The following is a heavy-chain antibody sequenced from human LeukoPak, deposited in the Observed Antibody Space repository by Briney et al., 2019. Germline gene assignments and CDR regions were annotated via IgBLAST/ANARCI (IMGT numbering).Heavy chain of an antibody. D-gene: IGHD3-10*01. V-gene: IGHV3-53*01. Sequence: PGGSLRLSCAASGFTVSSNYMSWVRQAPGKGLEWVSVIYSGGSTYYADSVKGRFTISRDNSKNTLYLQMNSLRAEDTAVYYCASQIWFGEFIFDYWGQGTLVTVSS. CDR3: ASQIWFGEFIFDY. CDR2: IYSGGST. J-gene: IGHJ4*02. CDR1: GFTVSSNY.